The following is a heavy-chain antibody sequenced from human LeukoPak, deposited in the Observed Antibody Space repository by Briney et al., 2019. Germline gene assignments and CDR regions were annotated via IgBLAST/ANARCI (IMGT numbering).Heavy chain of an antibody. D-gene: IGHD5-18*01. CDR1: GGSFSDYY. CDR2: INHSGST. J-gene: IGHJ4*02. CDR3: ARDPATVTFDY. Sequence: SETLSLTCAVYGGSFSDYYWSWIRQPPGKGLEWIGEINHSGSTNYNPSLKSRVTISVDTSKNQFSLKLTSVTAADTAVYYCARDPATVTFDYWGQGTLVTVSS. V-gene: IGHV4-34*01.